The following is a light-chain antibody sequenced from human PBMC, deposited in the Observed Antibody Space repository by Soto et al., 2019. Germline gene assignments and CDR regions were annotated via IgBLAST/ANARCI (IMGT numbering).Light chain of an antibody. CDR2: GAS. Sequence: EIVMTQSPATLSVSPGERATLSCRASQSVSSNLAWYQQKPGQAPRLLIYGASTRATGIPARFSGSGSGTECTLTISSLQSKDFAVYYCQQYNNWPPMAFGQGTKLEIK. J-gene: IGKJ1*01. V-gene: IGKV3-15*01. CDR1: QSVSSN. CDR3: QQYNNWPPMA.